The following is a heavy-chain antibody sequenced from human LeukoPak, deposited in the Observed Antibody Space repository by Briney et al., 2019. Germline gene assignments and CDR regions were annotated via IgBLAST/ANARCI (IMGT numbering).Heavy chain of an antibody. CDR2: IIPIFGTA. CDR1: GGTFSSYA. D-gene: IGHD1-7*01. Sequence: SVKVSCKASGGTFSSYAISWVRQAPGQGLEWMGGIIPIFGTANYAQKFQGRVTITTDESTSTAYMELSSLRSEDTAVYYCARATGITGTRRWFDPWGQGTLVTVSS. J-gene: IGHJ5*02. CDR3: ARATGITGTRRWFDP. V-gene: IGHV1-69*05.